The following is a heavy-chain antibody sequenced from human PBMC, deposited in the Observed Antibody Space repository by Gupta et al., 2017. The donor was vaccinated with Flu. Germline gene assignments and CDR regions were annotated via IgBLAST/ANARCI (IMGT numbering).Heavy chain of an antibody. CDR3: AHGEDSGYDPYDIDV. V-gene: IGHV2-5*01. CDR2: IYWNGDQ. D-gene: IGHD5-12*01. J-gene: IGHJ6*03. CDR1: GVG. Sequence: GVGGGVIRHTAGKVQGVLAIIYWNGDQRYGPSLRNRFSISKDTSKSKVYLKIHNMEPEDTAIYYCAHGEDSGYDPYDIDVWGQGTMVTVSS.